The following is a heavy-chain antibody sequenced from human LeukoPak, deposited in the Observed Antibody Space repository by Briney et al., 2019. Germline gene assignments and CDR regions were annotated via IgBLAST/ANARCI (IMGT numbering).Heavy chain of an antibody. CDR1: GGSISSHY. V-gene: IGHV4-59*11. CDR3: ARLRDWFDP. CDR2: IYYSGST. D-gene: IGHD5-24*01. Sequence: SETLSLTCTVSGGSISSHYWSWIRQPPGKGLEWIGYIYYSGSTNYNPSLKNRVTMSVDTSKNQFSLKLSSVSAADTAVYYCARLRDWFDPWGQGTLVTVSS. J-gene: IGHJ5*02.